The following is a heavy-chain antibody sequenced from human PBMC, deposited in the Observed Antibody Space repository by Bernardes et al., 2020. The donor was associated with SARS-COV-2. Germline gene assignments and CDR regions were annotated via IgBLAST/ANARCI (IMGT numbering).Heavy chain of an antibody. D-gene: IGHD5-12*01. CDR3: ARARDSGYDYHFDL. CDR1: GYSFSDYY. V-gene: IGHV1-2*05. J-gene: IGHJ4*02. Sequence: ASVKVSCKASGYSFSDYYTHWVRQVPGQGLEWMGRINPNSGYTNSAQKFQGRVTLTRDTTIYTAYMEVSRLTSDDTGVYYCARARDSGYDYHFDLWGQGTLVTVSS. CDR2: INPNSGYT.